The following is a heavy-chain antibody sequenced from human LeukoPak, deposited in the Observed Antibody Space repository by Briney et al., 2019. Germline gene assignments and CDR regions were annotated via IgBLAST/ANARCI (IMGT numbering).Heavy chain of an antibody. CDR1: GFTLSNYW. CDR2: ISSDGSTT. J-gene: IGHJ3*02. CDR3: ARVGYYYDDNCDAFDI. V-gene: IGHV3-74*01. Sequence: GGSLRLSCAASGFTLSNYWIHWVRQTPGRGLVWVSRISSDGSTTNYADSVKGRFTISRDNAKNTLYLQMNSLRAEDTAMYYCARVGYYYDDNCDAFDIWGQGTMVTVSS. D-gene: IGHD3-22*01.